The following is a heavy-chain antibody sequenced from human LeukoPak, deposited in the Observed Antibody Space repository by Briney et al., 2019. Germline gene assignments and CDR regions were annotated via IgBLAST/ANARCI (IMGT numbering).Heavy chain of an antibody. V-gene: IGHV1-18*01. CDR3: ARGGTLLRYFDWASYYFDY. CDR1: GYTFTSYG. D-gene: IGHD3-9*01. Sequence: GASVKVSCNASGYTFTSYGISWVRQAPGQGLEWMGWISAYNGNTNYAQKLQGRVTMTTDTSTSTAYMELRSLRSDDTAVYYCARGGTLLRYFDWASYYFDYWGQGTLVTVSS. CDR2: ISAYNGNT. J-gene: IGHJ4*02.